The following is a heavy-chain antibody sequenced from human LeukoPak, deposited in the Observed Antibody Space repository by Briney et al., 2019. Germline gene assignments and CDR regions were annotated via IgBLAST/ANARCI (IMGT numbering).Heavy chain of an antibody. CDR1: GGTFSSYA. CDR3: ATQGSSGWYAFDI. D-gene: IGHD6-19*01. V-gene: IGHV1-69*13. CDR2: IIPIFGTA. J-gene: IGHJ3*02. Sequence: RASVKVSCKASGGTFSSYAISWVRQAPGQGLEWMGGIIPIFGTANYAQKFQGRVTITADESTSTAYMELSSLRSEDTAVYYCATQGSSGWYAFDIWGQGTMVTVSS.